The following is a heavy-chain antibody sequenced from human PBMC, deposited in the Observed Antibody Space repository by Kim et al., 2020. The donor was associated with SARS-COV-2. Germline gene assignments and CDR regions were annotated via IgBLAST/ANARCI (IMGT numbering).Heavy chain of an antibody. Sequence: YAESVNGRLTLSRDKSKDTVYLQVNSLKAEDTAVYYCTRDTWSLEKGAFDIWGQGTMVTVSS. V-gene: IGHV3-33*01. J-gene: IGHJ3*02. CDR3: TRDTWSLEKGAFDI. D-gene: IGHD1-1*01.